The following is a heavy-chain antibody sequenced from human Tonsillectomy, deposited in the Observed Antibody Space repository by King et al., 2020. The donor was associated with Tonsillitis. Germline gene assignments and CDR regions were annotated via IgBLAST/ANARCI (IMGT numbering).Heavy chain of an antibody. D-gene: IGHD3-3*01. J-gene: IGHJ4*02. V-gene: IGHV1-69*14. CDR2: IIPIFGTA. CDR1: GDTFSSYA. CDR3: AREEYDFWSGYTYYFDY. Sequence: QLVQSGAEVKKPGSSVKVSCKASGDTFSSYAISWGRQAPGQGLEWMGGIIPIFGTANYAQEFQGRVTITADKSTSTAYMELSSLRSEDTAVYYCAREEYDFWSGYTYYFDYWGQGTLVTVSS.